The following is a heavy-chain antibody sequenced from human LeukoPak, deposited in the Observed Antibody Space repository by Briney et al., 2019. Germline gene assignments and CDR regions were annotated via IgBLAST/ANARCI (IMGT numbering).Heavy chain of an antibody. J-gene: IGHJ6*02. D-gene: IGHD2-2*01. Sequence: SETLSLTCAVYGGSFSDYFWGWIRQLPGKGLEWIGEINHSGRTYYNPSLKSRVTISVDTSKNQFSLNLSSVTAADTAVYYCARDVVVVPAAIHYGMDVWGQGTTVTVSS. CDR2: INHSGRT. V-gene: IGHV4-34*01. CDR3: ARDVVVVPAAIHYGMDV. CDR1: GGSFSDYF.